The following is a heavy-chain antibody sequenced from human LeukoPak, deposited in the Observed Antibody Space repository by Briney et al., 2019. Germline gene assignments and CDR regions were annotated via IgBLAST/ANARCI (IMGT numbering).Heavy chain of an antibody. V-gene: IGHV4-34*01. J-gene: IGHJ3*02. CDR1: GGSFSGYY. CDR3: ARDPSSGGAFDI. D-gene: IGHD2-15*01. CDR2: INHSGST. Sequence: SETLSLTCAVYGGSFSGYYWSRIRQPPGKGLEWIGEINHSGSTNYNPSLKSRVTISVDTSKNQFSLKLSSVTAADTAVYYCARDPSSGGAFDIWGQGTMVTVSS.